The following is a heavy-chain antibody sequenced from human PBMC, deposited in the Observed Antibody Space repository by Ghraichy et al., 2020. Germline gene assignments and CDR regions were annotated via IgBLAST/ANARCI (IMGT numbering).Heavy chain of an antibody. V-gene: IGHV4-61*01. CDR2: FSHSGSA. CDR3: ARFGWYNWNYGWFDP. CDR1: GGSVSDGYFY. D-gene: IGHD1-7*01. Sequence: TLSLTCSVSGGSVSDGYFYWSWIRQPPGKGLEWIGYFSHSGSALYNPSLKNRVTISVDKSKNQFSLSLTSVTAVDTAVYYCARFGWYNWNYGWFDPWGHGTLVTVSS. J-gene: IGHJ5*02.